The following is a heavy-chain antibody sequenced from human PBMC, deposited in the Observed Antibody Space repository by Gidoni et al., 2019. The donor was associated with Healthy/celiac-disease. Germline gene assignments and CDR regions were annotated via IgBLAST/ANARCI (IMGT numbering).Heavy chain of an antibody. CDR1: GYNFTSYG. V-gene: IGHV1-18*04. CDR2: ISAYNGNT. CDR3: AREGGDLGTIFGVVISDYYYYYMDV. Sequence: QVQLVQSGAEVKKPGASVKVSCKASGYNFTSYGISWVRQAPGQGLEWMGWISAYNGNTNYAQKLQGRVTMTTDTSTSTAYMELRSLRSDDTAVYYCAREGGDLGTIFGVVISDYYYYYMDVWGKGTTVTVSS. D-gene: IGHD3-3*01. J-gene: IGHJ6*03.